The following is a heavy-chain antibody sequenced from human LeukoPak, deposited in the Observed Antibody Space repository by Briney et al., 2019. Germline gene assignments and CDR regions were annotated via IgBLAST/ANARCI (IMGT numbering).Heavy chain of an antibody. D-gene: IGHD2-2*01. V-gene: IGHV4-61*02. J-gene: IGHJ5*02. CDR1: GGSISSGSYY. CDR2: IYTSGST. CDR3: ARDGGIVVVPAANLPRVPVDWFDP. Sequence: SQTLSLTCTVSGGSISSGSYYWSWIRQPAGKGLEWIGRIYTSGSTNYNPSLKSRVTISVDTSKNPFSLKLSSVTAADTAVYYCARDGGIVVVPAANLPRVPVDWFDPWGQGTLVTVSS.